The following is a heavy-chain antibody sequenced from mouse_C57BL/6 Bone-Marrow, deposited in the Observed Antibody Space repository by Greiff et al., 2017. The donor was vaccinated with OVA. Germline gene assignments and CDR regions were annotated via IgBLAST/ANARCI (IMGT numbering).Heavy chain of an antibody. V-gene: IGHV1-82*01. J-gene: IGHJ1*03. CDR1: GYAFSSSW. CDR3: ARWGNYGYWYFDV. Sequence: QVQLKESGPELVKPGASVKISCKASGYAFSSSWMNWVKQRPGKGLEWIGRIYPGDGDTNYNGKFKGKATLTADKSSSTAYMQLSSLTSEDSAVYFCARWGNYGYWYFDVWGTGTTVTVSS. CDR2: IYPGDGDT. D-gene: IGHD2-1*01.